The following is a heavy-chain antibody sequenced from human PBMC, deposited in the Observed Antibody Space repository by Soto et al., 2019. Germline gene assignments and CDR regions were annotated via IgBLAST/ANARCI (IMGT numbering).Heavy chain of an antibody. CDR2: ISPSGDAT. D-gene: IGHD6-19*01. CDR3: ARDWRYSSGLDF. J-gene: IGHJ4*02. CDR1: GLSISSHF. V-gene: IGHV1-46*01. Sequence: ASVKVSCKASGLSISSHFMHWLRQAPGQGLEWMGIISPSGDATSYARKFQGRVTMTRDTSTNTVYLEMSSLRFEDTAVYYCARDWRYSSGLDFWGQGTLVTVSS.